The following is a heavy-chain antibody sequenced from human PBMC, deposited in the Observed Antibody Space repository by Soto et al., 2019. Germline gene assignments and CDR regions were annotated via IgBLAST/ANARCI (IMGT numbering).Heavy chain of an antibody. CDR2: IYYSGST. D-gene: IGHD3-16*02. V-gene: IGHV4-30-4*01. Sequence: SETLSLTCTVSGGSISSGEYYWSWIRQPPGKGLEWIGYIYYSGSTYYNPSLKSRVTISVDTSKNQFSLKLSSVTAADTAVYYCARDIGCPPYGMDVWGQGTTVTVSS. J-gene: IGHJ6*02. CDR1: GGSISSGEYY. CDR3: ARDIGCPPYGMDV.